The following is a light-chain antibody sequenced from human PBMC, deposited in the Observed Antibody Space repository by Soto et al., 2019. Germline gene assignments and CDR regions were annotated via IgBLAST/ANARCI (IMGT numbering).Light chain of an antibody. CDR3: QSYDSSLSGYV. V-gene: IGLV1-40*01. CDR1: SSNIGAGYD. J-gene: IGLJ1*01. CDR2: GNS. Sequence: QSVLTQPPSVSGAPGQRVTISCTGSSSNIGAGYDVHWYQQLPGTAPKLLIYGNSNRPSGVPDRFSGSKSGTSASLAITGLRAEDEADDYCQSYDSSLSGYVFGTGTKLTVL.